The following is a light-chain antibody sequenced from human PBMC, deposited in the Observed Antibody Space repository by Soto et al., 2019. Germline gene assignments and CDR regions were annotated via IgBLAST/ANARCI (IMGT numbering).Light chain of an antibody. J-gene: IGLJ2*01. CDR1: SSYIGAGYD. CDR2: ANT. V-gene: IGLV1-40*01. CDR3: QSYDDSLGGHVI. Sequence: QSVLTQPPSVSGAPGQRVTISCTGSSSYIGAGYDVHRYQQLPGTARKLLIYANTNPPSGVPDRFSGSKSGTSASLAITGLQAEDEADYSCQSYDDSLGGHVIFGGGTKLTVL.